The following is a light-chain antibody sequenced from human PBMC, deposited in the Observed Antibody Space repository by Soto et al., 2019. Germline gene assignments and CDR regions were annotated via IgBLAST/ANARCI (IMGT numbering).Light chain of an antibody. J-gene: IGKJ4*01. V-gene: IGKV1-12*01. CDR3: QQGDSFPFT. Sequence: DIQMTQSPSSVSASVGDRVTITCRASQDISSWVAWYQQKPGKAPKLLISAPSNLQSGVPRRFSGSGSGTDFTLIISSLQPEDFATYFCQQGDSFPFTFGGGTKVEIK. CDR2: APS. CDR1: QDISSW.